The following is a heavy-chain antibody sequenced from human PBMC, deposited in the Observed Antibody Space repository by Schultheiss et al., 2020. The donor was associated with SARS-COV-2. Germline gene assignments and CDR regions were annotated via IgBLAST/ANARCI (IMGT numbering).Heavy chain of an antibody. V-gene: IGHV3-7*03. CDR3: ARAREEYHLNYYGMDV. Sequence: GGSLRLSCAASGFTFSSYWMSWVRQAPGKGLEWVANIKQDGSEKYYVDSVKGRFTISRDNANNSLYLQMNSLRAEDTAVYYCARAREEYHLNYYGMDVWGQGTTVTVSS. CDR2: IKQDGSEK. D-gene: IGHD6-6*01. CDR1: GFTFSSYW. J-gene: IGHJ6*02.